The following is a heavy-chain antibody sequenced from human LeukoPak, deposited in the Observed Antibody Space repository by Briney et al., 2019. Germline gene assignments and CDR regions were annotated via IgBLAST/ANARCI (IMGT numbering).Heavy chain of an antibody. CDR1: GDSINTGGYY. Sequence: SQTLSLTCFFSGDSINTGGYYWSWIRQRPGKGLEWIGYIYYSGSTFYNPSLKSRVTISIDTSKNHFSLKMSSVTAADTAVYYCARSLDIGHYYYYMDVWGEGTTVTVSS. CDR3: ARSLDIGHYYYYMDV. V-gene: IGHV4-31*03. CDR2: IYYSGST. J-gene: IGHJ6*03. D-gene: IGHD3-9*01.